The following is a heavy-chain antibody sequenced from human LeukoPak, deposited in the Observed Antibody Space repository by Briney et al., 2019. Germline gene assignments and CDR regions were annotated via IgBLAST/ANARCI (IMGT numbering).Heavy chain of an antibody. CDR3: ALLGDYVNFDY. D-gene: IGHD4-17*01. V-gene: IGHV3-7*01. J-gene: IGHJ4*02. Sequence: GGSLRLSCAASGFTFSSYWMTWVRQAPGKGLEWVANIKPDGSEKYYVDSVKGRFTFSRDNAKNSLYLQMNSLRAEDTAVYYCALLGDYVNFDYWGQGTLVTVSS. CDR1: GFTFSSYW. CDR2: IKPDGSEK.